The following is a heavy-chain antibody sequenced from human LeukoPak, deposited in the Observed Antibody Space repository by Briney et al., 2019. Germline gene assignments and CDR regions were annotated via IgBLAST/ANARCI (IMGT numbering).Heavy chain of an antibody. J-gene: IGHJ4*02. Sequence: GGSLRLSCTASGLTFSTSGFNWVRQAPGKGLEWVASIGPTGSDRYHADSIKGRFTISRDNANNFLYPQMNSLRAEDTAVYYCATETNGRHYGYWGQGTLLTVSS. D-gene: IGHD1-14*01. CDR2: IGPTGSDR. CDR3: ATETNGRHYGY. CDR1: GLTFSTSG. V-gene: IGHV3-21*06.